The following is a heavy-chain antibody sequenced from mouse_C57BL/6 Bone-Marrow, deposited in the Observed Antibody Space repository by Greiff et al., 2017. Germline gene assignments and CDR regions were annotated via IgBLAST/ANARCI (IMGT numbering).Heavy chain of an antibody. D-gene: IGHD2-5*01. Sequence: EVNVVESGEGLVKPGGSLKLSCAASGFTFSSYAMSWVRQTPEKRLEWVAYISSGGDYIYYADTVKGRFTISRDNARNTLYLQMSSLKSEDTAMYYCTRRDYSNYDAMDYWGQGTSVTVSS. CDR1: GFTFSSYA. J-gene: IGHJ4*01. CDR3: TRRDYSNYDAMDY. CDR2: ISSGGDYI. V-gene: IGHV5-9-1*02.